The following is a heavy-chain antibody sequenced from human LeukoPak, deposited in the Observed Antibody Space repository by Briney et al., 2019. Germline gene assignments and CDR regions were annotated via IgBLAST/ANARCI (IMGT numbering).Heavy chain of an antibody. V-gene: IGHV4-30-2*06. CDR3: ARINIYGSGLDL. CDR1: GASITTGAYY. CDR2: IYHGGST. J-gene: IGHJ5*02. D-gene: IGHD3-10*01. Sequence: PSETLSLTCTVSGASITTGAYYWTYIRQSPGKDLEWIGYIYHGGSTYYNPSLKSRVTISIDRPKNQFSLRLTSVTAADTAVYYCARINIYGSGLDLWGQGALVTVSS.